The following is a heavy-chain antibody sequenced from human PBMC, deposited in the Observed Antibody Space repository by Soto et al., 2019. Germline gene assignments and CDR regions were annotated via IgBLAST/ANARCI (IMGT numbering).Heavy chain of an antibody. CDR1: GGSISSYY. V-gene: IGHV4-4*07. D-gene: IGHD4-17*01. J-gene: IGHJ4*02. CDR2: ISSTGTT. Sequence: SETLSLTCTVSGGSISSYYWSWIRQSAGKGLEWIGRISSTGTTNYNPSLKSRVSMSVDTSKNQFSLRLTSVTAADTAVYFCAMTVIAPSPYLDHWGQGLLVTV. CDR3: AMTVIAPSPYLDH.